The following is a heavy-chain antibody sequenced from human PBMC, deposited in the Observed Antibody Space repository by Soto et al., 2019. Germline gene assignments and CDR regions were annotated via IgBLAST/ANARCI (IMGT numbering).Heavy chain of an antibody. CDR1: GFTFSSYS. J-gene: IGHJ6*02. Sequence: GGSLRLSCSASGFTFSSYSMNWVRQAPGKGLEWVSYISSSSSTIYYADSVKGRFTISRDNAKNSLYLQMNSLRDEDTAVYYCARDRAIVGARGYYYGMDVWGQGTTVTVSS. CDR2: ISSSSSTI. D-gene: IGHD1-26*01. CDR3: ARDRAIVGARGYYYGMDV. V-gene: IGHV3-48*02.